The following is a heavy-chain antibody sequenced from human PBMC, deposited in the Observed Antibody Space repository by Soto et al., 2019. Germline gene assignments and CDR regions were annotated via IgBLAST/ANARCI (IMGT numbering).Heavy chain of an antibody. Sequence: GASVKVSCKASGYTFTSYYMHWVRQAPGQGLEWMGIINPSGGSTSYAQKFQGRVTMTRDTSTSTVYMELSSLRSEDTAVYYCARDPPCSSTSCYKGYFDYWGQGTLVTVS. CDR2: INPSGGST. CDR1: GYTFTSYY. J-gene: IGHJ4*02. D-gene: IGHD2-2*02. CDR3: ARDPPCSSTSCYKGYFDY. V-gene: IGHV1-46*01.